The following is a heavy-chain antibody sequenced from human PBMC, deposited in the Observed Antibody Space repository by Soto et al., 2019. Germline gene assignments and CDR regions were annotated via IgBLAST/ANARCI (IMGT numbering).Heavy chain of an antibody. CDR2: IIPLSGTP. V-gene: IGHV1-69*06. CDR1: GGTFSSHA. Sequence: SVKVSCKASGGTFSSHAISWVRQAPGQGLEWMGGIIPLSGTPNYAQKFQGRVTITADKSTTTVYMELSSLRSEDTAVYYCTRGIQLWSWGQGTLVTVSS. D-gene: IGHD5-18*01. J-gene: IGHJ5*02. CDR3: TRGIQLWS.